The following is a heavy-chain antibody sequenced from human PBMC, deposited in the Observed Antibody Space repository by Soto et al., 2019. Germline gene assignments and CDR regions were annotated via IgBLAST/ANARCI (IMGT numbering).Heavy chain of an antibody. Sequence: SETLSLTCAVSGGSISSGGYSWSWIRQPPGKGLEWIGYIYHSGSTYYNPSLKSRVTISVDRSKNQFSLKLSSVTAADTAVYYCATQTYYYDSSGSIKGYYFDYWGQGTLVTVS. D-gene: IGHD3-22*01. CDR3: ATQTYYYDSSGSIKGYYFDY. CDR2: IYHSGST. CDR1: GGSISSGGYS. J-gene: IGHJ4*02. V-gene: IGHV4-30-2*01.